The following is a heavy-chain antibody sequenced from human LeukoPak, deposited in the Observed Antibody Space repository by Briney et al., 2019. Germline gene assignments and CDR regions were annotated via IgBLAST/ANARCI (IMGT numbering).Heavy chain of an antibody. J-gene: IGHJ3*02. Sequence: GWSLRLSCAASGFTVSTNYMSWVRQAPGKGVEWVSVIYSDGRTYYADSVKGRFTISRDNSKNKLYLQMNSLRAEDTAVYYCARDSGRFDVFDIWGQGTMVTVSS. V-gene: IGHV3-53*01. CDR1: GFTVSTNY. D-gene: IGHD3-10*01. CDR2: IYSDGRT. CDR3: ARDSGRFDVFDI.